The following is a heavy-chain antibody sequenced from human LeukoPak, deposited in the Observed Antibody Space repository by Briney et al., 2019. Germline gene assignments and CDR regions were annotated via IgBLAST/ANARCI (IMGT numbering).Heavy chain of an antibody. Sequence: ASVKVSCKASGYTFTGYYMHWVRQAPGQGLEWMGWINPNSGGTNYAQKFQGRVTMTRDTSISTAYMELSRLRSDDTAVYYCARDPDVDIVATIAFDSWGQGTLVTVSS. V-gene: IGHV1-2*02. J-gene: IGHJ4*02. CDR2: INPNSGGT. D-gene: IGHD5-12*01. CDR3: ARDPDVDIVATIAFDS. CDR1: GYTFTGYY.